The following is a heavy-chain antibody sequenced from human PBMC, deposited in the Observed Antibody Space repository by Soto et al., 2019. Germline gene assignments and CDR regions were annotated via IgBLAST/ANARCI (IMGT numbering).Heavy chain of an antibody. CDR1: GFTFSTYS. CDR3: VGSTGWIFRY. CDR2: VDQDGSVK. V-gene: IGHV3-7*03. J-gene: IGHJ4*02. D-gene: IGHD6-19*01. Sequence: GGSLRLSCAASGFTFSTYSMNWVRQAPGEGLEWVAIVDQDGSVKHYVDSVQGRFIISRDDAKKSVYLQLNSLRAEDTAVYYCVGSTGWIFRYWGQGTLVTVSS.